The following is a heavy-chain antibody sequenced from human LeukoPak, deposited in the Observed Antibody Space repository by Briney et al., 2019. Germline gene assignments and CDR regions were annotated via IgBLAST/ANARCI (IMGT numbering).Heavy chain of an antibody. Sequence: SETLSLTXTVSGGSISRYYWSWIRQPAGKGLEWIGRIYTSGSTNYNPSLKSRVTMSVDTSKNQFSLKLRSVTAADTAVYYCGRESSGWFFDYWGQGTLVTVSS. D-gene: IGHD6-19*01. J-gene: IGHJ4*02. CDR3: GRESSGWFFDY. CDR2: IYTSGST. V-gene: IGHV4-4*07. CDR1: GGSISRYY.